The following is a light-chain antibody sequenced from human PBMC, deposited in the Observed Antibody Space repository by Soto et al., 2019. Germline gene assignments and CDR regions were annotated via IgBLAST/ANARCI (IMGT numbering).Light chain of an antibody. CDR1: GGHSTYA. V-gene: IGLV4-69*01. Sequence: QPVLIQSPSASASLGASVKLTCTLSGGHSTYAIAWHQQLPEKGPRYLMKLNSDGSHTKGDGIPDRFSGSSSGAERYLTISSLQSEDQADYYCQTWGIGFRVVFGGGTKLTVL. CDR2: LNSDGSH. CDR3: QTWGIGFRVV. J-gene: IGLJ2*01.